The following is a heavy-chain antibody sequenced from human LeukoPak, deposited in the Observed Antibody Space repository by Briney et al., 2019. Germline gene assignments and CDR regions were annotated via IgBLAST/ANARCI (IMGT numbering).Heavy chain of an antibody. D-gene: IGHD3-3*01. V-gene: IGHV1-8*01. CDR2: MNPNSGNT. J-gene: IGHJ3*02. CDR3: ARGPVSRYYDFWSGYYSAAFDI. Sequence: ASVKVSCKASGYTFTSYDINWVRQATGQGLEWMGWMNPNSGNTGYAQKFQGRVTMTRNTSISTAYMELSSLRSEDTAVYYCARGPVSRYYDFWSGYYSAAFDIWGQGTMVTVSS. CDR1: GYTFTSYD.